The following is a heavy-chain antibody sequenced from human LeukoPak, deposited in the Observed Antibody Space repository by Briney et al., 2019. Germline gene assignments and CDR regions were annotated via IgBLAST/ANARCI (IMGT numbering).Heavy chain of an antibody. J-gene: IGHJ4*02. CDR3: AREDQAVAGNRYFDY. D-gene: IGHD6-19*01. V-gene: IGHV3-21*01. CDR2: ISSSSSYI. Sequence: GGSLRLSCAASGITFSSYGMSWVRQAPGKGLEWVSSISSSSSYIYYADSVKGRFTISRDNAKNSLYLQMNSLRAEDTAVYYCAREDQAVAGNRYFDYWGQGTLVTVSS. CDR1: GITFSSYG.